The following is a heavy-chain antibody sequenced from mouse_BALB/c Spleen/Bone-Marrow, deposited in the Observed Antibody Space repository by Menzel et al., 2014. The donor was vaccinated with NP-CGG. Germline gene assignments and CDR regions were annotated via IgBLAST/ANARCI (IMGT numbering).Heavy chain of an antibody. V-gene: IGHV1S81*02. CDR2: INHSNGYT. CDR1: GYTFTSYY. J-gene: IGHJ3*01. Sequence: VKLVESGAELVKPGASVKLSRKASGYTFTSYYMYWVKQRPGQGLEWIGEINHSNGYTNFNEKFKSKATLTVDKSSSTAYMQLSSLTSEDSAVYYCTREGAYWGQGTLVTVSA. CDR3: TREGAY.